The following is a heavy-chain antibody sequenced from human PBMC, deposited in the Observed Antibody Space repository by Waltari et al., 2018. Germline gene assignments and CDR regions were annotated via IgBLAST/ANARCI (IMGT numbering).Heavy chain of an antibody. D-gene: IGHD3-22*01. Sequence: EVQLVESGGGLVQPGRSLRLSCAASGFTFDDYAMHWVRQAPGKGLEWVSVISWNSGSIGDADSGKGRFTSSRDNAKNALYLQMNSRRAEDMALYYCAKAYDSSGYYFHDAFDIWGQGTMVTVSS. J-gene: IGHJ3*02. V-gene: IGHV3-9*03. CDR3: AKAYDSSGYYFHDAFDI. CDR1: GFTFDDYA. CDR2: ISWNSGSI.